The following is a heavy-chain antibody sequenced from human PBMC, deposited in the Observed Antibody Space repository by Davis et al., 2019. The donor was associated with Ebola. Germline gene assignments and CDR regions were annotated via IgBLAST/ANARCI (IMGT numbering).Heavy chain of an antibody. CDR2: MYYTGST. V-gene: IGHV4-59*12. Sequence: MPSETLSLTCTVSGGSISSYYWSWIRQPPGKGLEWIGYMYYTGSTNYNPSLKSRVTISVDGSKNQFSLNLNSVTAADTAVYYCARREYPARGYFDFWGQGALVTVSS. CDR3: ARREYPARGYFDF. CDR1: GGSISSYY. J-gene: IGHJ4*02. D-gene: IGHD3-10*01.